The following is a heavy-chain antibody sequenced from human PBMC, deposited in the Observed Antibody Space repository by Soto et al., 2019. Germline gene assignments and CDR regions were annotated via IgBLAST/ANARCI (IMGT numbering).Heavy chain of an antibody. CDR3: AKGGYYFDSSGYFDY. V-gene: IGHV3-23*01. D-gene: IGHD3-22*01. J-gene: IGHJ4*02. CDR2: ISSSGVNT. Sequence: PGGSLRLSCVASGFTFSSYAMSWVRQAPGKGLERVSAISSSGVNTYNADSVKGRFTISRDNSKKMLYLQMNSLRAEDTAVYYCAKGGYYFDSSGYFDYWGLGTLVTVSS. CDR1: GFTFSSYA.